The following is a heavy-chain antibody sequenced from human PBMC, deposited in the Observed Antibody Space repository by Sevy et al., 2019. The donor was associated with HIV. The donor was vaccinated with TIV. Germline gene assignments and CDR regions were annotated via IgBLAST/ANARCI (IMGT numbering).Heavy chain of an antibody. CDR2: IYNGGST. CDR1: GFNVSNNY. D-gene: IGHD3-3*01. Sequence: GGSLRLSCAASGFNVSNNYMIWVRQAPGKGLEWVSVIYNGGSTYYADSTRGRFNISRENSKNTLYLQMNSLRAEDTAVYYCAGDSQSVECAFDYWGQGTLVTVSS. V-gene: IGHV3-53*01. J-gene: IGHJ4*02. CDR3: AGDSQSVECAFDY.